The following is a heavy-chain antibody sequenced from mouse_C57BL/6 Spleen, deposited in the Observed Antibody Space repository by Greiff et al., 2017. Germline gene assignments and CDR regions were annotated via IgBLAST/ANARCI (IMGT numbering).Heavy chain of an antibody. J-gene: IGHJ1*03. Sequence: VKLQESGPELVKPGASVKISCKASGYAFSSSWMNWVKQRPGKGLEWIGRIYPGDGDTNYNGKFKGKATLTADKSSSTAYMQLSSLTSEDSAVYFCARRDYYGSSYHWYFDVWGTGTTVTVSS. CDR1: GYAFSSSW. CDR3: ARRDYYGSSYHWYFDV. V-gene: IGHV1-82*01. D-gene: IGHD1-1*01. CDR2: IYPGDGDT.